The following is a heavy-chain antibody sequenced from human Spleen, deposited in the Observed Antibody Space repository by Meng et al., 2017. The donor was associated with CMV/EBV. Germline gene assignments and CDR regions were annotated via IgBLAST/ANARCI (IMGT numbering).Heavy chain of an antibody. V-gene: IGHV3-30*02. CDR1: GFTFSSYG. CDR3: AKENGYFNWFDP. D-gene: IGHD2-15*01. J-gene: IGHJ5*02. Sequence: GGSLRLSCAASGFTFSSYGMHWVRQAPGKGLEWVAFIRYDGSNKYYADSVKGRFTISRDNSKNTLYLQMNSLRAEDTAAYYCAKENGYFNWFDPWGQGTLVTVSS. CDR2: IRYDGSNK.